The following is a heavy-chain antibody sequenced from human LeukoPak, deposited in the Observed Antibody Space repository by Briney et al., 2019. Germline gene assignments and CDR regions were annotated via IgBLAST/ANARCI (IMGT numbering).Heavy chain of an antibody. J-gene: IGHJ4*02. V-gene: IGHV4-30-2*01. Sequence: MAWETLSLTCAVSGGSISSGGYSWSWIRQPPGKGLEWIGYIYHSGSTYYNSSLKSRVTISVDRSKNQFSLKLSSVTAADTAVYYCARMSSSSWYIDYWGQGTLVTVSS. D-gene: IGHD6-13*01. CDR1: GGSISSGGYS. CDR3: ARMSSSSWYIDY. CDR2: IYHSGST.